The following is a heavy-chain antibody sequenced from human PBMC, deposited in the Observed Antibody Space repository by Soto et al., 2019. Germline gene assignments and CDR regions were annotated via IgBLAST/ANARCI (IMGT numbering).Heavy chain of an antibody. D-gene: IGHD5-18*01. CDR1: GYTFTSYG. V-gene: IGHV1-18*01. Sequence: QVQLVQSGAEVKKPGASVKVSCKASGYTFTSYGISWVRQAPGQGLEWMGWINPYNGNTNYAQKLQGRVTMTTDTSKSTAYMELRSLRSDATAVDYCARDVGYGRIDYWGQGTLVTVSS. CDR3: ARDVGYGRIDY. CDR2: INPYNGNT. J-gene: IGHJ4*02.